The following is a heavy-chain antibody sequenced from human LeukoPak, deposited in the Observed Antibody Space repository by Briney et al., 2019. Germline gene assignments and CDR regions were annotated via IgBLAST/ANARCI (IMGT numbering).Heavy chain of an antibody. CDR1: GFTLSSYA. Sequence: GESLRLSCAASGFTLSSYAMHWVRQAPAKGLEWVAVISYDGSNKYYADSVKGRFTISRDNSKNTLYLQMNSLRAEDTAVYYCARRPNGDYPPDYWGQGTLVTVSS. J-gene: IGHJ4*02. CDR3: ARRPNGDYPPDY. D-gene: IGHD4-17*01. V-gene: IGHV3-30*04. CDR2: ISYDGSNK.